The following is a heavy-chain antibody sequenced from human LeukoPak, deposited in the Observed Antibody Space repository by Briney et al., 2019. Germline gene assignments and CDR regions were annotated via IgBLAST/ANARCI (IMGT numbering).Heavy chain of an antibody. J-gene: IGHJ3*02. CDR2: INHSGST. CDR3: ARVGYSYGRDAFDI. D-gene: IGHD5-18*01. V-gene: IGHV4-34*01. CDR1: GGSFSGYY. Sequence: PSETLSLTCAVYGGSFSGYYWSWLRQPPGKGLEWIGEINHSGSTNYNPSLKSRVTISVDTSKNQSSLKLSSVTAADTAVYYCARVGYSYGRDAFDIWGQGTMVTVSS.